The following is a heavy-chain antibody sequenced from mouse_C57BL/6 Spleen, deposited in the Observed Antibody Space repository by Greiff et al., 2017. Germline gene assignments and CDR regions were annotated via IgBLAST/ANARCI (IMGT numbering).Heavy chain of an antibody. V-gene: IGHV5-17*01. CDR3: VRRGSSHYFDY. Sequence: EVKLVESGGGLVKPGGSLKLSCAASGFTFSDYGMHWVRQAPEKGLEWVAYISSGSSTIYYADTVKGRFTISRDNAKNTLFLQMTSLRSEDTAMYYCVRRGSSHYFDYWGQGTTLTVSS. J-gene: IGHJ2*01. CDR1: GFTFSDYG. CDR2: ISSGSSTI.